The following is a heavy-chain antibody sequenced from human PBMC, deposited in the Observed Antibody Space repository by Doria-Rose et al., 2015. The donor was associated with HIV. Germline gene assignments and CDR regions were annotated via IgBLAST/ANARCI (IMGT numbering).Heavy chain of an antibody. CDR2: IFSDDDR. CDR1: GVSLSSPGMG. J-gene: IGHJ4*02. V-gene: IGHV2-26*01. CDR3: ARIKSSRWYHKYYFDF. D-gene: IGHD6-13*01. Sequence: QVTLKESGPVLVKPTETPTLTCTVSGVSLSSPGMGVSWIRQPPGKALEWLANIFSDDDRSYKTSLKSRLTIARGTYKSQVVLTMTDMDPVDTATYYCARIKSSRWYHKYYFDFWGQGTLVIVSA.